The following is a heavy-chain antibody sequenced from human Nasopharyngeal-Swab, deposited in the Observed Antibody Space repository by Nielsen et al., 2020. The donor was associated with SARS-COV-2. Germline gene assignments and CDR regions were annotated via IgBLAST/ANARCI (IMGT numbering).Heavy chain of an antibody. CDR1: GYTFTSYY. D-gene: IGHD3-9*01. V-gene: IGHV1-46*01. CDR3: ARGAELRYFDWLLFAFFDY. Sequence: ASVKVSCKASGYTFTSYYMHWVRQAPGQGLVWMGIINPSGGSTSYAQKFQGRVTMTRDTSTSTVYMELSSLRSEDTAVYYCARGAELRYFDWLLFAFFDYWGQGTLVTVSS. CDR2: INPSGGST. J-gene: IGHJ4*02.